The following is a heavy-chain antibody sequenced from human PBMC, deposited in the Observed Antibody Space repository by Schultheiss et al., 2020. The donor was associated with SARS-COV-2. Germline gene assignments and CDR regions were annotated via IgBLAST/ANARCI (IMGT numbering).Heavy chain of an antibody. CDR1: GYTFTSYY. CDR2: MNPNSGNT. D-gene: IGHD4-17*01. V-gene: IGHV1-8*02. CDR3: ARSTSRPVTTLSSYLSGGGYGMDV. Sequence: ASVKVSCKASGYTFTSYYMHWVRQATGQGLEWMGWMNPNSGNTGYAQKFQGRVTMTRNTSISTAYMELSSLRAEDTAVYYCARSTSRPVTTLSSYLSGGGYGMDVWGQGTTVTVSS. J-gene: IGHJ6*02.